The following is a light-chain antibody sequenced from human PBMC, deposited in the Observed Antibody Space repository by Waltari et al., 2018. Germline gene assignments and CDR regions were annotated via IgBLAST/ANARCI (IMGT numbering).Light chain of an antibody. CDR3: QSFDSNVRGGVV. V-gene: IGLV1-40*01. Sequence: QSILTQPTSVSGAPGQRVTISCTGSSSNIGAGHDVHWYQAFPGTAPKLRIYVNNNRPAGGPDRFSGSKYGSSASLAINGLQAEDEADYYCQSFDSNVRGGVVFGGGTKVTVL. CDR2: VNN. J-gene: IGLJ3*02. CDR1: SSNIGAGHD.